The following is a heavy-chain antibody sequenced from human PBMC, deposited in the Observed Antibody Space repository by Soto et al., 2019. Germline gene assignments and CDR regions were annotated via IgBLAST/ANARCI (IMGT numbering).Heavy chain of an antibody. CDR2: IYWDDDK. Sequence: QITLKESGPTLVKPTQTLTLTCTFSGFSLSTSGVGVGWIRQPPGKALEWLALIYWDDDKRYSPALKSRLTSPNDTSKNQVVLTMTNMDPVDTATYFCAHSRGGGSYSDYWGQGTLVTVSS. D-gene: IGHD1-26*01. V-gene: IGHV2-5*02. CDR3: AHSRGGGSYSDY. J-gene: IGHJ4*02. CDR1: GFSLSTSGVG.